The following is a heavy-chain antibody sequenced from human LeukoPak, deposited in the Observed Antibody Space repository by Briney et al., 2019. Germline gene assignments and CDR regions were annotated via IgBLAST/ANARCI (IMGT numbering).Heavy chain of an antibody. CDR3: TTSGYDGIDY. D-gene: IGHD5-12*01. V-gene: IGHV4-4*07. CDR1: GGSISSYY. Sequence: ETLSLTCTVSGGSISSYYWSWIRQPAGKGLEWIGRIYTSGSTNYSPSLKSRVTMSVDTSKNQFSLKLSSVTAADTAVYYCTTSGYDGIDYWGQGTLVTVSS. CDR2: IYTSGST. J-gene: IGHJ4*02.